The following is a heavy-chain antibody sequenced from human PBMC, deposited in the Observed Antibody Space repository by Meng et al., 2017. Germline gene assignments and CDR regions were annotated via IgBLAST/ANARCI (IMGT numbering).Heavy chain of an antibody. J-gene: IGHJ4*02. CDR2: ISYDGSNK. V-gene: IGHV3-30*04. D-gene: IGHD3-22*01. Sequence: GESLKISCAASGFTFSSYAMHWVRQAPGKGLEWVAVISYDGSNKYYADSVKGRFTISRDNSKNTLYLQMNSLRAEDTAVYYCARGLRGLELYYSDSSGYFLGWGQGTLVTVSS. CDR3: ARGLRGLELYYSDSSGYFLG. CDR1: GFTFSSYA.